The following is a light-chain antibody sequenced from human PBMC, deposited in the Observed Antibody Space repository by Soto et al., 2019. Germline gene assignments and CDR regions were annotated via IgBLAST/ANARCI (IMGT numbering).Light chain of an antibody. V-gene: IGKV3-20*01. CDR3: QKYGNFWT. CDR1: QSVSSNY. Sequence: EIVLTQSPGTLSLSPGERATLSCRASQSVSSNYLAWYQQKPGQAPRLLIYGASSRATGIPDRFSGSGSGTDFTLTISRLEPEDFAVYYCQKYGNFWTFGQGNKV. J-gene: IGKJ1*01. CDR2: GAS.